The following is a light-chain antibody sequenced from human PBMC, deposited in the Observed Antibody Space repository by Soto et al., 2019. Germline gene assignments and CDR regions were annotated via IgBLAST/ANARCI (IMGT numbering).Light chain of an antibody. CDR1: QNVLYSSNNKNY. J-gene: IGKJ3*01. V-gene: IGKV4-1*01. Sequence: DIVMTQSPDSLAVSLGERATINCKSSQNVLYSSNNKNYLTWYQQKPGQPPKLLIYWASTRASGVPARFSGSGSGTDFTLTVSSLQAEDVAVYYCQQHYNIPFTFGPGTKVDIK. CDR2: WAS. CDR3: QQHYNIPFT.